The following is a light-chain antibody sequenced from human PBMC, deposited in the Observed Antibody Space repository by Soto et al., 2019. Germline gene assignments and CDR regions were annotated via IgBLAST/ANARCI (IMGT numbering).Light chain of an antibody. J-gene: IGKJ1*01. CDR1: QGITTY. CDR2: AAS. CDR3: QQYYSSWT. V-gene: IGKV1-9*01. Sequence: IQLTQSPSSLPASVGDRVTITCRASQGITTYLAWYQQKPGKAPKLLIYAASALQSGVPSRFSGSGSGTDFTLTISSLQPEDFATYYCQQYYSSWTSGQGTKVDLK.